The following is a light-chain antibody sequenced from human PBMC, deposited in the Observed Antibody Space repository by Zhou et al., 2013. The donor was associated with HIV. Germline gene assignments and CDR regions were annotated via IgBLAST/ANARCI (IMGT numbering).Light chain of an antibody. J-gene: IGKJ2*01. CDR3: QQRSNWPPKYT. V-gene: IGKV3D-20*02. Sequence: EIVLTQSPGTLSLSPGERATLSCRASQSVSSSYLAWYQQKPGQAPRLLIYGASSRATGIPDRFSGSGSGTEFILTISRLEPEDFAVYYCQQRSNWPPKYTFGQGTKLEIK. CDR2: GAS. CDR1: QSVSSSY.